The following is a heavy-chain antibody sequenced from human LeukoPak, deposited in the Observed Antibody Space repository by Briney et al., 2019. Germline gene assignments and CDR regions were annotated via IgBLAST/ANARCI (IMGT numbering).Heavy chain of an antibody. V-gene: IGHV1-69*04. J-gene: IGHJ4*02. CDR3: ARDPGRYYFDY. CDR1: GYIFTSYG. Sequence: ASVKVSCKASGYIFTSYGISWVRQAPGQGLEWMGRIIPILGIANYAQKFQGRVTITADKSTSTAYMELSSLRSEDTAVYYCARDPGRYYFDYWGQGTLVTVSS. CDR2: IIPILGIA.